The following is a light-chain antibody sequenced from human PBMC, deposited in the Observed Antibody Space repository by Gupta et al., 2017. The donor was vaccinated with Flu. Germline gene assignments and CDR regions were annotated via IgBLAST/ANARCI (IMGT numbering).Light chain of an antibody. Sequence: QSVLTQPPSASGPPGQRVTMSCSGSSSNIGSNTVNWYHQFPGKAPKLLIHSNDQRPSGVPARFSGSKSGSSASLAISGLQSEDEADYYCAAWEDSLNGWVFGGGTKLTVV. CDR3: AAWEDSLNGWV. CDR2: SND. V-gene: IGLV1-44*01. J-gene: IGLJ3*02. CDR1: SSNIGSNT.